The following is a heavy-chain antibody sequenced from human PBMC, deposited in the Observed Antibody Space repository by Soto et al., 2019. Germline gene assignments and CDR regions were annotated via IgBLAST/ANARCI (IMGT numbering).Heavy chain of an antibody. CDR2: IIPIFGTA. D-gene: IGHD5-18*01. V-gene: IGHV1-69*13. Sequence: SVKVSCKASGGTFSSYAISWVRQAPGQGLEWMGGIIPIFGTANYAQKFQGRVTITADESTSTAYMELSSLRSEDTAVYYCARSPRRDKYSYGSYTFDYWGQGTLVTVSS. CDR1: GGTFSSYA. CDR3: ARSPRRDKYSYGSYTFDY. J-gene: IGHJ4*02.